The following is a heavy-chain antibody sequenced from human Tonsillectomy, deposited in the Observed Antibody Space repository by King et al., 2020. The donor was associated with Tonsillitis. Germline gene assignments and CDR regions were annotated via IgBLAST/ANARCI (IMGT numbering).Heavy chain of an antibody. V-gene: IGHV3-23*04. CDR3: AKDKNFDPTVWWFDP. CDR1: GFTFSSYA. J-gene: IGHJ5*02. Sequence: VQLVESGGGLVQPGGSLRIYCAASGFTFSSYAMSWVRQAPGKGLEWVSAISGRGGSTYYADSVKGRFTISRDNSKHTLYLQMNSLRAEDTAVYYCAKDKNFDPTVWWFDPWGQGTLVTVAS. D-gene: IGHD3-9*01. CDR2: ISGRGGST.